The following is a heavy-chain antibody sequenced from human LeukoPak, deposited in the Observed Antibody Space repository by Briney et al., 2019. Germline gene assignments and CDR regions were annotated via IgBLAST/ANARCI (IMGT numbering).Heavy chain of an antibody. CDR2: ISWNSGSI. Sequence: PGGSLRLSCAASGFTFDDYARHWVRHAPGKGLEWVSGISWNSGSIGYADSVKGRFTISRDNAKNSLYLQMNSLRAEDTALYYCAKDISQYRMKYFDYWGQGTLVTVSS. CDR3: AKDISQYRMKYFDY. J-gene: IGHJ4*02. CDR1: GFTFDDYA. V-gene: IGHV3-9*01. D-gene: IGHD3-16*02.